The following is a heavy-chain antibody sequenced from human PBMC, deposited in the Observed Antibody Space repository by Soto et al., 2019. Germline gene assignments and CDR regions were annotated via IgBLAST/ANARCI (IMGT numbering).Heavy chain of an antibody. CDR3: AKDAVYNDGLWLVSD. Sequence: QSGGSLRLSCVVSGFSFNYAIIWVRQAPGKGQEWVSGITGGGSTEYAASVKGRFTISRDNSKNTVHLQMNSLRAEDTAMYYCAKDAVYNDGLWLVSDWGQGTLVTVSS. CDR2: ITGGGST. V-gene: IGHV3-23*01. CDR1: GFSFNYA. D-gene: IGHD2-21*01. J-gene: IGHJ4*02.